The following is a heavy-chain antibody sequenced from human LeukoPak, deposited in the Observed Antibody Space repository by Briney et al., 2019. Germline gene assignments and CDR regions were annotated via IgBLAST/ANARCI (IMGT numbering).Heavy chain of an antibody. CDR2: IYSDGRT. D-gene: IGHD3-22*01. J-gene: IGHJ3*02. Sequence: GGSLRLSCAASGFTVSNKYMTWVRQAPGKGLEWVSLIYSDGRTYYADSVKGRCTISRDGSKNTLYLQMNSLRVEDTAVYYCARGLFLSGYLDAFDIWGQGTVVTVSS. CDR3: ARGLFLSGYLDAFDI. CDR1: GFTVSNKY. V-gene: IGHV3-53*01.